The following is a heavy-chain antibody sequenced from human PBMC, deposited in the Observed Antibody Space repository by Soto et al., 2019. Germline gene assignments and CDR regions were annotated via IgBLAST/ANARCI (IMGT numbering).Heavy chain of an antibody. J-gene: IGHJ4*02. CDR3: ARGPMRQQLVLPYYFDY. Sequence: QVQLVQSGAEVKKPGSSVKVSCKASGGTFSSYAISWVRQAPGQGLEWMGGIIPIFGTANYAQKFQGRVTITADESMSTAYMELSSLRSEDTAVYYCARGPMRQQLVLPYYFDYWGQGTLVTVSS. V-gene: IGHV1-69*01. CDR1: GGTFSSYA. CDR2: IIPIFGTA. D-gene: IGHD6-13*01.